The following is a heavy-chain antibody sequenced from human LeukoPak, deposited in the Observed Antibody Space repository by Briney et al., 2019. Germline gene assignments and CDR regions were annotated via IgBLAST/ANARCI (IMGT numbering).Heavy chain of an antibody. CDR2: IRSKVNNYAT. J-gene: IGHJ6*02. CDR3: TARTGGYSYYGMDL. Sequence: PGGSLRLSCAASGFTFSGSAMHWVRQAPGKGLEWVGRIRSKVNNYATAYAASVIGRLPIPRVERKNTAYLQMNSVKTEDTGVYYGTARTGGYSYYGMDLWGRGTTVSVSS. CDR1: GFTFSGSA. D-gene: IGHD7-27*01. V-gene: IGHV3-73*01.